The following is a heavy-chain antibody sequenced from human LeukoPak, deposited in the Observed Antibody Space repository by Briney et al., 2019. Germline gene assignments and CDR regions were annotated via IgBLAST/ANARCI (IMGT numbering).Heavy chain of an antibody. J-gene: IGHJ6*03. V-gene: IGHV4-59*08. CDR3: ATTPRRYYYMDV. CDR2: IYYSGST. CDR1: GGSISRYY. Sequence: SETLSLTCTVSGGSISRYYWSWIRQPPGKGLEWIGYIYYSGSTNYNPSLKSRVTISVDTSKNQFSLKLSSVTAADTAVYYCATTPRRYYYMDVWGKGTTVTASS.